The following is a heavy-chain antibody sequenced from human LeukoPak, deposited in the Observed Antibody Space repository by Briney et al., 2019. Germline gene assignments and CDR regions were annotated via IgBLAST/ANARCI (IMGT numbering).Heavy chain of an antibody. CDR1: GGSFSGYY. J-gene: IGHJ6*02. CDR2: INHSGST. CDR3: ASQTVLRYFGGYYYYGMDV. D-gene: IGHD3-9*01. Sequence: PSETLSLTCAVYGGSFSGYYWSWIRQPPGKGLEWIGEINHSGSTKYNPSLKSRVTISVDTSKNQFSLKLSSVTAADTAVYYCASQTVLRYFGGYYYYGMDVWGQGTTVTVSS. V-gene: IGHV4-34*01.